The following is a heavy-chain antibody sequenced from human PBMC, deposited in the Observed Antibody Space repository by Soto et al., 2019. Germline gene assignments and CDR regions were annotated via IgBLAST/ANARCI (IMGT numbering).Heavy chain of an antibody. J-gene: IGHJ2*01. CDR3: ARRTANWYFDL. CDR1: GGSISSYY. Sequence: QVQLQESGPGLVKPSETLSLTCTVSGGSISSYYWSWIRQPAGKGLAWIGRIYTSGSTNYNPSLKSRVTMSVDTSKNQFSLKLSSVTAADTAVYYCARRTANWYFDLWGRGTLVTVSS. D-gene: IGHD2-21*02. V-gene: IGHV4-4*07. CDR2: IYTSGST.